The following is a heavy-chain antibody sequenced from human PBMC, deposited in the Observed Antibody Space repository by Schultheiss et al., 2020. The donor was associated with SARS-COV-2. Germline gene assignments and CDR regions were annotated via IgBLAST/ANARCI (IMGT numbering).Heavy chain of an antibody. CDR3: ARDRYCSSTSCYTRGYNWFDP. Sequence: GSLRLSCAVSGGSISSNNWWSWVRQPPGKGLEWIGEINHSGSTNYNPSLKSRVTISVDTSKNQFSLKLSSVTAADTAVYYCARDRYCSSTSCYTRGYNWFDPWGQGTLVTVSS. V-gene: IGHV4-4*02. CDR2: INHSGST. CDR1: GGSISSNNW. J-gene: IGHJ5*02. D-gene: IGHD2-2*02.